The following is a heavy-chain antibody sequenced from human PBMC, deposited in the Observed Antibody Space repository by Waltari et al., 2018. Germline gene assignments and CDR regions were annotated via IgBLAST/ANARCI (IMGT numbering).Heavy chain of an antibody. CDR3: AKDPPQGTSGWYY. Sequence: VQLLESGGGLVQPGGSLSLSCAASGLSVSRYAMGWVRQAQGKGVEWLSAISGSGETTYYADSVRGRFTISRDNSKDTVFLQINSLRAEDTALYYCAKDPPQGTSGWYYWGQGTLVTVSS. J-gene: IGHJ4*02. D-gene: IGHD6-19*01. V-gene: IGHV3-23*01. CDR2: ISGSGETT. CDR1: GLSVSRYA.